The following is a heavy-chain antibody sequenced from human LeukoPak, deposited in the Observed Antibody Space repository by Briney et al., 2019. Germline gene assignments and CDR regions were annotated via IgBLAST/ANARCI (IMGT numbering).Heavy chain of an antibody. D-gene: IGHD6-13*01. CDR3: ARDGAAAGEYFQH. CDR1: GGSISSYY. J-gene: IGHJ1*01. V-gene: IGHV4-59*01. CDR2: IYYSGSS. Sequence: SETLSLTCTVSGGSISSYYWSWIRQPPGKGLEWIGYIYYSGSSNYNPSLKSRVTISVDTSKNQFSLKLSSVTAADTAVYYCARDGAAAGEYFQHWGQGTLVTVSS.